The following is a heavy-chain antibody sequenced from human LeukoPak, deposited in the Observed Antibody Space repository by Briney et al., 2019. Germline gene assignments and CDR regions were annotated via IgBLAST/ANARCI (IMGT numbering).Heavy chain of an antibody. V-gene: IGHV3-21*01. J-gene: IGHJ4*02. D-gene: IGHD3-16*01. CDR3: ARGGGSKGTL. CDR1: GFTFSSYS. Sequence: PGRSLRLSCAASGFTFSSYSMNWVRQAPGKGLEWVSSISSSSSYIYYADSVKGRFTISRDNAKNSLYLQMNSLRAEDTAVYYCARGGGSKGTLWGQGTLVTVSS. CDR2: ISSSSSYI.